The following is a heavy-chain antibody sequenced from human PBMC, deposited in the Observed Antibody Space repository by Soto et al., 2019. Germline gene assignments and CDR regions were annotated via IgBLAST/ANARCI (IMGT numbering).Heavy chain of an antibody. CDR2: ISAYNGNT. CDR1: GYTFSSYY. CDR3: ARGSAFDI. J-gene: IGHJ3*02. V-gene: IGHV1-18*04. Sequence: SVKVSCKASGYTFSSYYMHWVRQAPGQGLEWMGWISAYNGNTNYAQKLQGRVTMTTDTSTSTAYMELRSLRSDDTAVYYCARGSAFDIWGQGTMVTVSS.